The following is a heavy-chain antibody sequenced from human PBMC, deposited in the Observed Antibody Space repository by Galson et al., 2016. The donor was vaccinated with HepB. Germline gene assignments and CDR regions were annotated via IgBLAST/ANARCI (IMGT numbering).Heavy chain of an antibody. Sequence: SLRLSCAASGFTFSTYNMNWVRQTPGKGLEWVSSISGSGSYLSYADSVKGRFTISRDNANNSLYLHLSSLRAVDTAVYYCSRDLRNVERPDLTYYYGMDVWGQGTTVTVSS. J-gene: IGHJ6*02. CDR2: ISGSGSYL. V-gene: IGHV3-21*01. D-gene: IGHD1-1*01. CDR1: GFTFSTYN. CDR3: SRDLRNVERPDLTYYYGMDV.